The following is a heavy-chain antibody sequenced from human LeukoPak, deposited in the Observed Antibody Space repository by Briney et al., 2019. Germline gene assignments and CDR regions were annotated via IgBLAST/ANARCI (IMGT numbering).Heavy chain of an antibody. CDR3: AKDTRYSYGYGMDV. CDR2: ITWNSGST. Sequence: GGSLRLSCAASGFTFDDYAMNWVRQAPGKGLEWVSGITWNSGSTGYADSVKGRFTISRDNAKNSLYLQMNSLRAENTALYYCAKDTRYSYGYGMDVWGQGTTVTVSS. J-gene: IGHJ6*02. V-gene: IGHV3-9*01. D-gene: IGHD5-18*01. CDR1: GFTFDDYA.